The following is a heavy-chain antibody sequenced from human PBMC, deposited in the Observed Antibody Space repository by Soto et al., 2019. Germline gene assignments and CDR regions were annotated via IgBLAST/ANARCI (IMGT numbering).Heavy chain of an antibody. CDR2: TRNKANSYTT. CDR3: ARILSSSGWYYIYDY. V-gene: IGHV3-72*01. D-gene: IGHD6-19*01. Sequence: AGSLRLSCAASGFTFSDHYMDWARQAPGKGLEWVGRTRNKANSYTTEYAASVKGRFTISRDDSKNSLYLQMNSLKTEDTAVYYCARILSSSGWYYIYDYSGQGTLVTVSS. J-gene: IGHJ4*02. CDR1: GFTFSDHY.